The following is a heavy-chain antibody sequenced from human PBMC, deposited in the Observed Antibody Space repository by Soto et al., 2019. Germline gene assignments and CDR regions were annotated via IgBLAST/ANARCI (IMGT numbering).Heavy chain of an antibody. CDR3: AGGTSAYYYNLDY. CDR2: IYYTGST. V-gene: IGHV4-31*03. Sequence: NPSETLSLTCTVSGASISIGTDYWSWIRQPPGKGLEWIGYIYYTGSTDSNPSLKSRVSISLDTSKNQFSLKLSSVTAADTAVYYCAGGTSAYYYNLDYWGQGTLVTVSS. J-gene: IGHJ4*02. D-gene: IGHD3-22*01. CDR1: GASISIGTDY.